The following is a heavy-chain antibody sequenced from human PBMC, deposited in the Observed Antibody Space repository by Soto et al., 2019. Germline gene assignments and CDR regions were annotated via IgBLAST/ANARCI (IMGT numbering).Heavy chain of an antibody. CDR2: IFYNGIT. D-gene: IGHD1-1*01. J-gene: IGHJ4*02. V-gene: IGHV4-39*02. CDR3: ARPVPGTQYYFDF. CDR1: GGSISSISHS. Sequence: PSETLSLTCTVSGGSISSISHSWGWIRQSPGQGLEWIGNIFYNGITYYNPSLKSRVTISADTSKNHFSLKLRSVTVTDTAVYSCARPVPGTQYYFDFWGQGSLVTVSS.